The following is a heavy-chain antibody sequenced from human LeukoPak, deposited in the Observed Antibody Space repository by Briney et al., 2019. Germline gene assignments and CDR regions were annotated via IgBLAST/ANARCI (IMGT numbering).Heavy chain of an antibody. CDR2: MNQKSGNT. CDR3: VRGSLLRGLVGYYFGS. CDR1: GYSFSSHV. Sequence: SVKVSCMACGYSFSSHVINWVGQATGQGREGMGWMNQKSGNTDHAQKFQGRVTMSRNTSIRVAYLELSSLRSEDTAVYFCVRGSLLRGLVGYYFGSWGQGTPVSVFS. V-gene: IGHV1-8*01. J-gene: IGHJ4*02. D-gene: IGHD3-16*02.